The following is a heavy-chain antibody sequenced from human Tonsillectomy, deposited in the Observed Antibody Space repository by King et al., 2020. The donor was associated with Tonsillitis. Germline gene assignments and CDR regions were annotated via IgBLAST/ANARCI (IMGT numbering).Heavy chain of an antibody. V-gene: IGHV3-49*05. Sequence: VQLVESGGGLVKPGRSLRLSCTASGFTFGDYAMSWFRQAPGKGLEWVAFIRSKAYGGTTEYAASVKGRFTISRDDSESIAYLQMNSLKTEDTAVYYCTRDNQSSGWTYFYYYGMDVWGQGTTVTVSS. D-gene: IGHD6-19*01. CDR1: GFTFGDYA. CDR2: IRSKAYGGTT. CDR3: TRDNQSSGWTYFYYYGMDV. J-gene: IGHJ6*02.